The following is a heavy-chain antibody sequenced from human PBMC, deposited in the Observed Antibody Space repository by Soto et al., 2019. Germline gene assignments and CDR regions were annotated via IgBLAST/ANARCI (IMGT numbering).Heavy chain of an antibody. CDR1: GYSFTTYW. CDR3: AGLRYCSGGNRYGDY. CDR2: IYGGDCDT. J-gene: IGHJ4*02. V-gene: IGHV5-51*01. D-gene: IGHD2-15*01. Sequence: GESLKISCKGSGYSFTTYWIGWVRQMPGKGPEWMVIIYGGDCDTRYSTSFQGQATIAADKSISTAYLQWSSLKASDTATYYCAGLRYCSGGNRYGDYWGQGTLVTVSS.